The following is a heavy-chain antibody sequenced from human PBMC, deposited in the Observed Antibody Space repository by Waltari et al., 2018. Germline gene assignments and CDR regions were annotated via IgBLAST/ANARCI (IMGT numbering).Heavy chain of an antibody. CDR1: GLTFSTYA. CDR3: ARGSVPLVVAATSIDY. Sequence: QVQLVESGGGVVQPGGSLRLSCAASGLTFSTYAIHWVRQDPGKGLDWLAVIWYDGTKTYYGDSVQDRFTISRDNSKNTLYLQMNSLRAEDTALYYCARGSVPLVVAATSIDYWGQGTLVTVSS. J-gene: IGHJ4*02. CDR2: IWYDGTKT. D-gene: IGHD2-15*01. V-gene: IGHV3-33*03.